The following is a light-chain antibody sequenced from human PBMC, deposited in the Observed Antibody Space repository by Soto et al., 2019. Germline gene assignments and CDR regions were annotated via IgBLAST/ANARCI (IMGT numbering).Light chain of an antibody. CDR3: CSFALGSTLI. V-gene: IGLV2-23*01. Sequence: QSALTQPASVSGSPGQSITISCTGTSSDVGSYNLVSWYQQYPDKAPKLIIYEGSKRPSGVSNRFSGSKSGNTASLTISRLQAEDEADYYCCSFALGSTLIFGGGTKLTVL. CDR2: EGS. CDR1: SSDVGSYNL. J-gene: IGLJ2*01.